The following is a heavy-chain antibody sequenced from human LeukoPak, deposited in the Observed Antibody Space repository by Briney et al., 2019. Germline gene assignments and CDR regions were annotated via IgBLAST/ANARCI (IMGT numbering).Heavy chain of an antibody. CDR2: INQDGREK. D-gene: IGHD2-15*01. CDR3: AGGGGFLTDS. J-gene: IGHJ5*01. V-gene: IGHV3-7*04. CDR1: GITFSTAW. Sequence: GGSLRLSCEGSGITFSTAWMSWVRQPPGKGLEWVANINQDGREKHYVDSVEGRFTISRDNAKNSLYLQMNSLRVEDTAVYYCAGGGGFLTDSWGQGTLVTVSS.